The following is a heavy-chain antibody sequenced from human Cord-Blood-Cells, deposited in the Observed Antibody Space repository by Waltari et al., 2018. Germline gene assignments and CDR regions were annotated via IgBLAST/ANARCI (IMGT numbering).Heavy chain of an antibody. CDR3: ARGVGATAFDI. D-gene: IGHD1-26*01. V-gene: IGHV1-2*04. J-gene: IGHJ3*02. Sequence: QVQLVQSGAEVKKPGASVKVACKASGYTLTGHYQPPVRQAHGQGLEWMGWINPNSGGTNYAQKFQGWVTMTRDTSISTAYMELSRLRSDDTAVYYCARGVGATAFDIWGQGTMVTVSS. CDR1: GYTLTGHY. CDR2: INPNSGGT.